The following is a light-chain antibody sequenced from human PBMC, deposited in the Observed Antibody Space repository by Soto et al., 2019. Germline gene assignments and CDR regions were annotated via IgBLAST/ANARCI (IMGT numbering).Light chain of an antibody. CDR1: TSDVGSYDL. Sequence: QSVLTQPASVSGPPGQSLTISCTGTTSDVGSYDLVSWYQQHPGKAPKLMIYEVSKWPSGVSNRFSGSKSANTASLTISGLQAEDEADYYCCSYAGSSTYVFGTGTKVTVL. J-gene: IGLJ1*01. CDR2: EVS. CDR3: CSYAGSSTYV. V-gene: IGLV2-23*02.